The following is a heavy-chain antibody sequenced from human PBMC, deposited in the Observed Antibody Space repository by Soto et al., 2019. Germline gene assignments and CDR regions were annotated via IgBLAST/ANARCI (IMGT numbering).Heavy chain of an antibody. CDR1: GITFTTYG. D-gene: IGHD6-6*01. V-gene: IGHV3-30*18. J-gene: IGHJ4*02. CDR3: AKEMYPRTVLDSSSPWGDY. Sequence: AGSLRLSCAASGITFTTYGMHWVRQTPGKGLEWVAVVSYDGSHKYYADSVKGRFTISRDDSKNTLYLQMNSLRVEDTAVYYCAKEMYPRTVLDSSSPWGDYWGQGTLVTVSS. CDR2: VSYDGSHK.